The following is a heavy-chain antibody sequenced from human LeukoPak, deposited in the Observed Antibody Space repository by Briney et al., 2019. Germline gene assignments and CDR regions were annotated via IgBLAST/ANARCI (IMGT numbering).Heavy chain of an antibody. CDR2: IYYSGST. CDR3: ARVIAYYDSSGYLYYFDY. Sequence: SETLSLTCTVSGGSISSYYWSWIRQPPGKGLEWIGYIYYSGSTNYNPSLKSRVTISVDKSKNQFSLKLSSVTAADTAVYYCARVIAYYDSSGYLYYFDYWGQGTLVTVSS. J-gene: IGHJ4*02. CDR1: GGSISSYY. V-gene: IGHV4-59*12. D-gene: IGHD3-22*01.